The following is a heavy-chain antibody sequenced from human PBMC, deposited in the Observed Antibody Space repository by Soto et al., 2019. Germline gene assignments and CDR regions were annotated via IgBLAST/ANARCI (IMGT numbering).Heavy chain of an antibody. V-gene: IGHV1-46*01. CDR2: INPSGGST. CDR3: ARDYVDCSGGSCYSDYYYYGMDV. Sequence: GASVKVSCKTSGYTFTSYYMHWVRQAPGQGLEWIGIINPSGGSTSYAQKFQGRVTMTRDTSTSTVYMELSSLRSEDAAVYYCARDYVDCSGGSCYSDYYYYGMDVWGQGTTVTVSS. D-gene: IGHD2-15*01. CDR1: GYTFTSYY. J-gene: IGHJ6*02.